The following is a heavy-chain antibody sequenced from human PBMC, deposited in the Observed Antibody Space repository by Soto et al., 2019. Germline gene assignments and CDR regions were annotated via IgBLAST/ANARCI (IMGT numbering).Heavy chain of an antibody. D-gene: IGHD1-1*01. V-gene: IGHV3-33*01. CDR2: IWYDGSKT. Sequence: QEQLVESGGGVVQPGRSLRLSCAASGITFNRNGMHWVRQAPGKGLEWVAVIWYDGSKTGYSDSVKGRFTISRDNAKNTLYLQMNRVRAEDTAIYYCARDRSAGDYFYYGRDVWGLGTTVTVSS. CDR1: GITFNRNG. J-gene: IGHJ6*02. CDR3: ARDRSAGDYFYYGRDV.